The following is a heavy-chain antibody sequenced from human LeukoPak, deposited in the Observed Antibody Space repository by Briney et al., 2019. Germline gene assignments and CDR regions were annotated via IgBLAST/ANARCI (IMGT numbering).Heavy chain of an antibody. D-gene: IGHD6-13*01. CDR2: ISYDGSNK. CDR3: ARYSSSWGLFDY. J-gene: IGHJ4*02. V-gene: IGHV3-30*19. CDR1: GFTFSSYG. Sequence: PGGSLRLSCAASGFTFSSYGMHWVHQAPGKGLEWVAVISYDGSNKYYADSVKGRFTISRDNSKNTLYLQMNSLRAEDTAVYYCARYSSSWGLFDYWGQGTLVTVSS.